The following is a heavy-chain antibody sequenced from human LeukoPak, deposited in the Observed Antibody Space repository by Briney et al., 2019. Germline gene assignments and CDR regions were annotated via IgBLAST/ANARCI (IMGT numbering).Heavy chain of an antibody. CDR1: GGSISPYF. CDR3: ATIKRGNIFGYFDF. Sequence: SETLSLTCTVSGGSISPYFWSWIRQPPGKGLEWIGYMLDTVATKDNPSLKSRFTLSADTSKNQFSLRLTSVTAADTAVYYCATIKRGNIFGYFDFWGQGIPVTVSS. J-gene: IGHJ4*02. CDR2: MLDTVAT. D-gene: IGHD5-18*01. V-gene: IGHV4-4*09.